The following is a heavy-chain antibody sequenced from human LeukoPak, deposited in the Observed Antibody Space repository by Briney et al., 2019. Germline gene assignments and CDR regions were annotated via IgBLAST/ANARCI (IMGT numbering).Heavy chain of an antibody. CDR2: IFHSGST. D-gene: IGHD6-19*01. V-gene: IGHV4-4*02. CDR3: TCHSGWSGPSE. Sequence: SETLSLACAVSGGSISSSWWSWVRQPPGKGLEWIGEIFHSGSTNYNPSLKSRVTISVDKSKNHFSLELTSVTAADTAVYYCTCHSGWSGPSEWGQGTLVIVSS. J-gene: IGHJ4*02. CDR1: GGSISSSW.